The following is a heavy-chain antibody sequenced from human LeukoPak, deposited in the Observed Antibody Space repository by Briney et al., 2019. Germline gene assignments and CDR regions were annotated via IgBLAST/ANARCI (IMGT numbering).Heavy chain of an antibody. D-gene: IGHD4-23*01. CDR3: AKDDAVGKGWDAFDI. J-gene: IGHJ3*02. V-gene: IGHV3-7*01. CDR2: INQDGSRK. CDR1: GFSFSNYW. Sequence: GGPLRLSCAASGFSFSNYWINWVRQAPGKGLEWVANINQDGSRKQYVDSAKGRFTISRDNAKNSLYLQLNSLRVDDTAVYYCAKDDAVGKGWDAFDIWGQGTTVTVSS.